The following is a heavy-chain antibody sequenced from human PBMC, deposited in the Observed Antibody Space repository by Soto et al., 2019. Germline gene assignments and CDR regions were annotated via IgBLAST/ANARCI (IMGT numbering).Heavy chain of an antibody. D-gene: IGHD4-17*01. CDR3: ARDRGDDYGDYGWFDP. Sequence: QVQLVQSGAEVKKPGASVKVSCKASGYTFTGYYMHWVRQAPGQGLEWIEWINPNSGGTNYAQKFQGRVTMTRDTSISTAYMELSRLRSDDTAVYYCARDRGDDYGDYGWFDPWGQGTLVTVSS. CDR2: INPNSGGT. J-gene: IGHJ5*02. CDR1: GYTFTGYY. V-gene: IGHV1-2*02.